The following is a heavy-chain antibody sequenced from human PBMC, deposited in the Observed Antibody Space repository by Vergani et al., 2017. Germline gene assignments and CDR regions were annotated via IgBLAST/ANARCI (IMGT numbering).Heavy chain of an antibody. D-gene: IGHD1-26*01. Sequence: QVQLQESGPGLVKPSQTLSLTCTVSGGSISSGGYYWSWIRQHPGKGLEWIGYIYYSGSTYYNPSLKSRVTISVDTSKNQFSLKLSSVTAADTAVYYCAKDLGGSYFGIMLAERGYYFDYWGQGTLVTVSS. CDR1: GGSISSGGYY. J-gene: IGHJ4*02. V-gene: IGHV4-31*03. CDR2: IYYSGST. CDR3: AKDLGGSYFGIMLAERGYYFDY.